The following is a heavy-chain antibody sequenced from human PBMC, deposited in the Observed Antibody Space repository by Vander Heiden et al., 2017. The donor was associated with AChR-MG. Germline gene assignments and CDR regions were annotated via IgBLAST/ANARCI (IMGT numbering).Heavy chain of an antibody. V-gene: IGHV4-39*01. D-gene: IGHD3-10*01. Sequence: QLPLQESGPGLVKPSEPLSLTCTVSGGSIRSSSYYWGWLRPPPGKGLEWIGSIYYSGSTYYNPSLKSRVTISVDTSKNQFSLKLSSVTAADTAVYYCARLKGYYYGSGSYSLWGQGTLATVSS. J-gene: IGHJ4*02. CDR2: IYYSGST. CDR1: GGSIRSSSYY. CDR3: ARLKGYYYGSGSYSL.